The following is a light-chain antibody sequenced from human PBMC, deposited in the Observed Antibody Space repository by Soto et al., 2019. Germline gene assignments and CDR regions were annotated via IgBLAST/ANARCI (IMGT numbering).Light chain of an antibody. J-gene: IGKJ4*01. CDR3: QPYYSYPLN. CDR2: AAS. CDR1: QGISSY. V-gene: IGKV1-8*01. Sequence: AIRMTQSPSSFSASTGDRVTITCRASQGISSYLAWYQQKPGKAPKLLIYAASTLQSGVPSRFSGSGSGTDFTLTISCLQSEDFATYYCQPYYSYPLNFGGVTKVEIK.